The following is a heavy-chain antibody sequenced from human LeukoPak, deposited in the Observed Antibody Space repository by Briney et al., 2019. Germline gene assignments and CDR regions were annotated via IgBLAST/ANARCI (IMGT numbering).Heavy chain of an antibody. D-gene: IGHD3-9*01. CDR2: IYHSGST. CDR1: GYSISSGYY. V-gene: IGHV4-38-2*01. CDR3: ARVGRLTLGAFDI. J-gene: IGHJ3*02. Sequence: PSETLSLTCAVPGYSISSGYYWGWIRQPPGKGLEWIGSIYHSGSTYYNPSLKSRVTISVDTSKDQFSLKLSSVTAADTAVYYCARVGRLTLGAFDIWGQGTMVTVSS.